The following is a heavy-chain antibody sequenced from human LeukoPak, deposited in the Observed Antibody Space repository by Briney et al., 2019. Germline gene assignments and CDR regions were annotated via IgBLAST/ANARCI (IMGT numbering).Heavy chain of an antibody. J-gene: IGHJ6*02. CDR3: ARVKGTNFGYYYSMDV. Sequence: GGSLRLSCAASGFTFSSYWMHWVRQAPGKGLVWVSRINSDGSSTSYADSVKGRFTISRDNAKNTLYLQMNSLRAEDTAVYYCARVKGTNFGYYYSMDVWGQGTTVTVSS. V-gene: IGHV3-74*01. D-gene: IGHD3-10*01. CDR1: GFTFSSYW. CDR2: INSDGSST.